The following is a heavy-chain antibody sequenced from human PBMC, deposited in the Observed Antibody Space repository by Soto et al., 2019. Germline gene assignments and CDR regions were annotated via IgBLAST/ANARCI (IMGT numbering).Heavy chain of an antibody. CDR2: IYHSGSA. J-gene: IGHJ5*02. D-gene: IGHD2-21*02. Sequence: QVQLQESGPGLVKSSGTLSLTCAVSGGSINSDNLWSWVRQPPGQGLEWIGEIYHSGSANFNPSLKNQVIISVYKSKNQFSLRLSSVTAADTAVYYCARGSTTVVTPNWFDPWGQGTLVTVSS. CDR3: ARGSTTVVTPNWFDP. V-gene: IGHV4-4*02. CDR1: GGSINSDNL.